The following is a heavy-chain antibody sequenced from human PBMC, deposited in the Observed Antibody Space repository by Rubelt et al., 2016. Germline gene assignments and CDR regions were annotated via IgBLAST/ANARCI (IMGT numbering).Heavy chain of an antibody. CDR2: ISSTGSNI. J-gene: IGHJ4*02. Sequence: GGGLVQPGGSLRLSCAASGFTFSYYNMNWVRQAPGKGLEWVSYISSTGSNIYYADSVKGRFINSRDNPKNSLSLQMNSLRAEDTAIYYCARGAGYEYSYALDYWGQGTLVTVSS. CDR1: GFTFSYYN. CDR3: ARGAGYEYSYALDY. D-gene: IGHD5-18*01. V-gene: IGHV3-48*04.